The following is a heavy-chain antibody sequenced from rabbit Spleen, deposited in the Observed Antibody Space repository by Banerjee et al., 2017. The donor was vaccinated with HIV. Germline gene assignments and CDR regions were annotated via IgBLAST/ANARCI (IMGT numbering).Heavy chain of an antibody. J-gene: IGHJ4*01. V-gene: IGHV1S45*01. CDR1: GFTISTNR. CDR2: IDVDSSGST. D-gene: IGHD6-1*01. CDR3: TRDAGSYAYIDGYFDL. Sequence: QEQLVESGGGLVQPEGSLTLTCTASGFTISTNRMCWVRQAPGKGLEWIGCIDVDSSGSTYYASWAKGRFTISRDNAQNTVTLQMTSLTAADTATYCCTRDAGSYAYIDGYFDLWGPGTLVTVS.